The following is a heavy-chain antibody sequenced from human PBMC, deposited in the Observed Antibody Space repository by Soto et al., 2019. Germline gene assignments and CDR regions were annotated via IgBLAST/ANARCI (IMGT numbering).Heavy chain of an antibody. J-gene: IGHJ5*02. CDR3: ARDRGYCTNGVFTDEFDP. Sequence: QVQLVQSGPEVKKPGASVKVSCRASGYTFANYGISWVRQAPGQGLEWMGWINPYDGDRNFARKFQGRITMTTDTLTNTVYMELRSLRSDDTAVFYCARDRGYCTNGVFTDEFDPWGQGTLVTVSS. D-gene: IGHD2-8*01. V-gene: IGHV1-18*04. CDR2: INPYDGDR. CDR1: GYTFANYG.